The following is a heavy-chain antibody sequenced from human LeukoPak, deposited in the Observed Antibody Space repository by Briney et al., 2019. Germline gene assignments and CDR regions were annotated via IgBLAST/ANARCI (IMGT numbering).Heavy chain of an antibody. V-gene: IGHV1-18*01. CDR2: ISAYNGNT. D-gene: IGHD2-15*01. J-gene: IGHJ3*01. CDR1: GYTFTSYG. Sequence: GASVKVSCKASGYTFTSYGISWVRQAPGQGLEWMGWISAYNGNTNYAQKLQGRVTMTTDTSTSTAYMELRSLRSDDTAVYYCASKGAGHCYDASCMGSFDLWGQGTTVAVSS. CDR3: ASKGAGHCYDASCMGSFDL.